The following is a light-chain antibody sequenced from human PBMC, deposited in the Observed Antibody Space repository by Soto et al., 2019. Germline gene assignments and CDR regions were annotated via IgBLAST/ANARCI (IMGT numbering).Light chain of an antibody. V-gene: IGLV2-14*01. Sequence: QSALTQPASGQSITISCTGTSSDVGGYNYVSWYQQHPGKAPKLMIYEVSNRPSGVSNRFSGSKSGNTASLTISGLQAEDEADYYCSSFRSGSTLFGTGTKVTVL. CDR1: SSDVGGYNY. CDR3: SSFRSGSTL. CDR2: EVS. J-gene: IGLJ1*01.